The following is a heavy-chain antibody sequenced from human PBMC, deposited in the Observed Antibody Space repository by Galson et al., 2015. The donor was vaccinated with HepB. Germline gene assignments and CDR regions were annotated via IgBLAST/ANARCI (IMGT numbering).Heavy chain of an antibody. CDR3: ARPVNPYCSSTSCYTGDY. CDR2: IDPSDSYT. CDR1: GYSFTSYW. J-gene: IGHJ4*02. Sequence: QSGAEVTKPGESLWLSSTGSGYSFTSYWISWVRQMPGKGLGWLGRIDPSDSYTNYRPSLQGHVTISADKSISTAYLQWSSLKASDTAMYYCARPVNPYCSSTSCYTGDYWGQGTLVTVSS. D-gene: IGHD2-2*02. V-gene: IGHV5-10-1*01.